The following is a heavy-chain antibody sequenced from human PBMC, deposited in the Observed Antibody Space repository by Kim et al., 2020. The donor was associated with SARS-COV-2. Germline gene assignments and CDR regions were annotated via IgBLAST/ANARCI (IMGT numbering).Heavy chain of an antibody. J-gene: IGHJ4*02. CDR2: VGSGGGNT. CDR1: GFTFSNYG. CDR3: AKLITAVGTGY. D-gene: IGHD6-13*01. Sequence: GGSLRLSCAASGFTFSNYGMSWVRQAPGKGLVWVSAVGSGGGNTYYADSVKGRFTISRDNSMNTLFLQMNSLRAEDTAIYYCAKLITAVGTGYWGQGTLVTVSS. V-gene: IGHV3-23*01.